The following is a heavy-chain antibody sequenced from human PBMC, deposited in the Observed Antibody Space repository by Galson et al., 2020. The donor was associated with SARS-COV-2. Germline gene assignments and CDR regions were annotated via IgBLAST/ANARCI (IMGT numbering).Heavy chain of an antibody. CDR1: GYTFTSYA. CDR2: INTNTGNP. D-gene: IGHD3-3*01. CDR3: ARDSDSTIFGVPRGYYYYYMDV. J-gene: IGHJ6*03. V-gene: IGHV7-4-1*02. Sequence: ASVKVSCKASGYTFTSYAMNWVRQAPGQGLEWMGWINTNTGNPTYAQGFTGRFVFSLDTSVSTAYLQISSLKAEDTAVYYCARDSDSTIFGVPRGYYYYYMDVWGKGTTVTVSS.